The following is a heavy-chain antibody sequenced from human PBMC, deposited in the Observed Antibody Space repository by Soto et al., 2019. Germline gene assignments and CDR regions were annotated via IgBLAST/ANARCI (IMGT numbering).Heavy chain of an antibody. D-gene: IGHD4-17*01. J-gene: IGHJ4*02. CDR1: GGSISSGGYY. CDR3: ARGDLNGDPIDY. CDR2: IYYSGST. Sequence: CTVSGGSISSGGYYWSWIRQHPGKGLEWIGYIYYSGSTYYNPSLKSRVTISVDTSKNQFSLKLSSVTAADTAVYYCARGDLNGDPIDYWGQGTLVTVSS. V-gene: IGHV4-31*03.